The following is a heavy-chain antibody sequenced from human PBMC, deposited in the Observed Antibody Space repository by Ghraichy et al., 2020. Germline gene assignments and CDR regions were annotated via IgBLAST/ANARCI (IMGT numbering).Heavy chain of an antibody. J-gene: IGHJ4*02. CDR1: GFPFSLYG. V-gene: IGHV3-30*02. Sequence: GGSLRLSCAASGFPFSLYGMHWVRQSPGKGLEWVAYIRFDGGNTYYADSVRGRFTISRDNSKNTLYLQMNSLRTDDTAIYYCAKKVGNEDVLDYWGQGTLVTVSS. D-gene: IGHD1-1*01. CDR2: IRFDGGNT. CDR3: AKKVGNEDVLDY.